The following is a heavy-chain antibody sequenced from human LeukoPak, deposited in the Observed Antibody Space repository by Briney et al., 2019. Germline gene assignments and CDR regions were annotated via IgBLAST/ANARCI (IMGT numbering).Heavy chain of an antibody. CDR2: INPNSGGT. D-gene: IGHD2-2*01. J-gene: IGHJ5*02. Sequence: ASVKVSCKASGYTFTGYYMHWVRQAPGQGLEWMGWINPNSGGTNYAQKFQGRVTMTRDTSISTAYMELSRLRSDDTAMYYCARDCSSTSSSVGFDPWGQGTLVTVSS. CDR3: ARDCSSTSSSVGFDP. V-gene: IGHV1-2*02. CDR1: GYTFTGYY.